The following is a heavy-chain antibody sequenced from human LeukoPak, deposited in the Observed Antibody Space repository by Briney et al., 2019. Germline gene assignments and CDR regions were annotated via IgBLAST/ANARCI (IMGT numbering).Heavy chain of an antibody. CDR2: IWYDGSNK. D-gene: IGHD3-10*01. J-gene: IGHJ6*02. Sequence: GRSLRLSCAASGFTFSSYGMHWVRQAPGKGLEWVAVIWYDGSNKYNADSVKGRFTISRDNSKNTLYLQMNSLRAEDTAVYYCAREILYYYGSGSPEDYYYYGMDVWGQGTTVTVSS. CDR1: GFTFSSYG. CDR3: AREILYYYGSGSPEDYYYYGMDV. V-gene: IGHV3-33*01.